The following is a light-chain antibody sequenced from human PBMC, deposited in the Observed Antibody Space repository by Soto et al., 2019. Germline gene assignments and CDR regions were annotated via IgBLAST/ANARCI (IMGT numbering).Light chain of an antibody. CDR1: SSDVGAYKY. V-gene: IGLV2-14*03. CDR3: SSFTGPTTLDV. J-gene: IGLJ1*01. Sequence: ALTQPASVSGSPGQSVTISCTGTSSDVGAYKYVSWYQKHPGKAPKLMIYGVSNRPSGVSNRFSGSKSGNTAFLTISVLQPEDEADYYCSSFTGPTTLDVFGTGTKVTVL. CDR2: GVS.